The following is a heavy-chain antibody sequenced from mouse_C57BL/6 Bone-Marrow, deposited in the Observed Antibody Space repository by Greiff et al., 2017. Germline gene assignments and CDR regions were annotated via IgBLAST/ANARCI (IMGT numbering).Heavy chain of an antibody. J-gene: IGHJ4*01. D-gene: IGHD1-1*01. CDR1: GFTFSDYG. Sequence: EVMLVESGGGLVKPGGSLKLSCAASGFTFSDYGMHWVRQAPEKGLEWVAYISSGSSTIYYADTVKGRFTISRDNAKNTLFLQMTSLRSEDTAMDYCAITTVVATDAMDYWGQGTSVTVSS. CDR3: AITTVVATDAMDY. V-gene: IGHV5-17*01. CDR2: ISSGSSTI.